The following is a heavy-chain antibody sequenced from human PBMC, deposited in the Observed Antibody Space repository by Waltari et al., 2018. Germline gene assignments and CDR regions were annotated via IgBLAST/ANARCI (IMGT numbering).Heavy chain of an antibody. CDR1: GGTFGRYA. D-gene: IGHD1-1*01. CDR2: LIPIFGAP. CDR3: ARRQLGGPLDP. J-gene: IGHJ5*02. Sequence: QVHLVQSGAEVKKPGSSVKVSCKASGGTFGRYAINWVRQAPGQGLEWMGGLIPIFGAPNYAQRFQGRVTITADESTSTVYMELSSLKSEDTALYFCARRQLGGPLDPWGQGTLVTVSS. V-gene: IGHV1-69*12.